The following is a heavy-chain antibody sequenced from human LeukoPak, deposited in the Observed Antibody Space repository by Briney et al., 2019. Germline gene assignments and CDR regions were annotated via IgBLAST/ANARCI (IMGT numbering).Heavy chain of an antibody. Sequence: SETLSLTCAVYGGSFSGYYWSWIRQPPGKGLEWIGEINHSGSTNYNPSLKSRVTISVDTSKNQFSLKLSSVTAADTAVYYCARGVTIFGVLFSGDLNWDAFDIWGQGTMVTVSS. J-gene: IGHJ3*02. D-gene: IGHD3-3*01. V-gene: IGHV4-34*01. CDR1: GGSFSGYY. CDR3: ARGVTIFGVLFSGDLNWDAFDI. CDR2: INHSGST.